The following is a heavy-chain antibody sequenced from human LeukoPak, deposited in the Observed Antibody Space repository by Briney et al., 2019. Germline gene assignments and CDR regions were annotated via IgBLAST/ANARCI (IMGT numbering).Heavy chain of an antibody. CDR2: IYYRGST. V-gene: IGHV4-39*07. Sequence: NPSETLSLTCTVSGGSISSNNHYWGWIRQPPGKGLEWIGSIYYRGSTYYNPSLKSRVTISVDTSKNQFSLKLSSVTAADTAVYYCARLTGYSSESWFDPWGQGTLVTVSS. CDR1: GGSISSNNHY. D-gene: IGHD3-9*01. J-gene: IGHJ5*02. CDR3: ARLTGYSSESWFDP.